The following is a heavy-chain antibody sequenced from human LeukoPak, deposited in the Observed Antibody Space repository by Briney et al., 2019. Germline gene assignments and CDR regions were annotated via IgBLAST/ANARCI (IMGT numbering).Heavy chain of an antibody. CDR2: ISYDGSNK. J-gene: IGHJ4*02. CDR1: GFTLSSYA. Sequence: GGSLRLSCAASGFTLSSYAMHWVRQAPGKGLEWVAVISYDGSNKYYADSVKGRFTISRDNSKNTLYLQMNSLRAEDTAVYYCSKARIVGPPTPLRFWGQGTLVTVSS. D-gene: IGHD1-26*01. CDR3: SKARIVGPPTPLRF. V-gene: IGHV3-30*04.